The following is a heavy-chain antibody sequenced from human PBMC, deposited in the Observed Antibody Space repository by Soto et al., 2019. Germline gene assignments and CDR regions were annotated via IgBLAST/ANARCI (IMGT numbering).Heavy chain of an antibody. CDR1: GGSISSYY. D-gene: IGHD4-17*01. Sequence: SVTLPLTSTASGGSISSYYWSWIRQPPGKGLEWIGYIYYSGSTNYNPSLKSRVTISVDTSKNQFSLKLSSVTAADTAVYYCASTTTVGFDYWGQGTLVTVFS. CDR3: ASTTTVGFDY. J-gene: IGHJ4*02. V-gene: IGHV4-59*08. CDR2: IYYSGST.